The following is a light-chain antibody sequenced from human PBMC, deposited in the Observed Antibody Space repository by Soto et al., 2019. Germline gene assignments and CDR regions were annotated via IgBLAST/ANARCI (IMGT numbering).Light chain of an antibody. Sequence: DIQMTQSPSSVSASVGDRVTITCRASQGISSWLAWYQQKPGKAPKLLIYAASSLQSGVPSRFSGSGSETDFTHTISSLQPEYFATCYWQQGNSCSHTFGGGAKVEIK. CDR2: AAS. CDR1: QGISSW. CDR3: QQGNSCSHT. V-gene: IGKV1-12*01. J-gene: IGKJ4*01.